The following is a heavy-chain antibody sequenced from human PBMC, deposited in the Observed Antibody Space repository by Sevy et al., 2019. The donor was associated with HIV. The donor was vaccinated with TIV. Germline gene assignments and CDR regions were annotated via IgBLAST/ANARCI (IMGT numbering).Heavy chain of an antibody. CDR3: ARDLGGYGGNSIDY. V-gene: IGHV1-18*01. J-gene: IGHJ4*02. D-gene: IGHD2-21*02. CDR2: ISVDNGNT. Sequence: ASVKVSCKASGYTFTSYGISWVRQAPGQGLEWMGWISVDNGNTNYAQKVQGRVTLTTDTSTSTGYMELRSLRSDDTAVYYCARDLGGYGGNSIDYWGQGTLVTVSS. CDR1: GYTFTSYG.